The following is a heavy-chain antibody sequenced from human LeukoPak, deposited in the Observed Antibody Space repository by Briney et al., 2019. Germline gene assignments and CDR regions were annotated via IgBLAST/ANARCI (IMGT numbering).Heavy chain of an antibody. Sequence: GGSLRLSCAASGFTFSSYWMHWVRQAPGKGLEWVSYISGGGSSIYYADSVKGRFTISRDNAKNSLYLQMNSLRDEDTAVYYCAAYCSTTSCYGVDYWGQGTLVTVSS. D-gene: IGHD2-2*01. CDR1: GFTFSSYW. CDR3: AAYCSTTSCYGVDY. V-gene: IGHV3-48*02. J-gene: IGHJ4*02. CDR2: ISGGGSSI.